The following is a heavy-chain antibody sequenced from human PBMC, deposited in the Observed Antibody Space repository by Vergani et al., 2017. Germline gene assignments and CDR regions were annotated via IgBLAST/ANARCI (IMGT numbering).Heavy chain of an antibody. CDR3: ARDPRGYGGDPEDYYYGMDV. V-gene: IGHV1-69*12. J-gene: IGHJ6*02. D-gene: IGHD2-21*02. CDR2: IIPIFGTP. CDR1: GGTFSSYA. Sequence: QVQLVQSGAEVKKPGSSVKVSCKASGGTFSSYAISWVRQAPGQGLEWMGGIIPIFGTPNYAQKFQGRVTITADESTSTAYMELTSLRSQDTAVYYCARDPRGYGGDPEDYYYGMDVWGQGTTVTVSS.